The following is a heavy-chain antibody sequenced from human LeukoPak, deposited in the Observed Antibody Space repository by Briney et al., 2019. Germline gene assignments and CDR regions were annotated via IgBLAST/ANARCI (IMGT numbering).Heavy chain of an antibody. D-gene: IGHD2-2*01. CDR3: ARLRIVVVPAAKGRYFDY. CDR2: INPNSGGT. J-gene: IGHJ4*02. V-gene: IGHV1-2*02. Sequence: ASVTVSFKASGYTFTGYYMHWVRQAPGQGLEWMGWINPNSGGTNYAQKFQGRVTMTRDTSISTAYMELSRLRSDDTAVYYCARLRIVVVPAAKGRYFDYWGQGTLVTVSS. CDR1: GYTFTGYY.